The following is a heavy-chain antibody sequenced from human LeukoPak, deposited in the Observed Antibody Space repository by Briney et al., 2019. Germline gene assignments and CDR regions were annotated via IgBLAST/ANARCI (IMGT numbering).Heavy chain of an antibody. CDR3: ARGREVTRDFDY. CDR2: VNYSGST. CDR1: GGXFXGYY. J-gene: IGHJ4*02. Sequence: SETLSLTCVVYGGXFXGYYWXWXXXPPGXGLEWIGDVNYSGSTRYNPSLESRVTISVDTSKSQFSLKLSSVTAADTSVYYCARGREVTRDFDYWGQGTLVSVSS. V-gene: IGHV4-34*01. D-gene: IGHD4-23*01.